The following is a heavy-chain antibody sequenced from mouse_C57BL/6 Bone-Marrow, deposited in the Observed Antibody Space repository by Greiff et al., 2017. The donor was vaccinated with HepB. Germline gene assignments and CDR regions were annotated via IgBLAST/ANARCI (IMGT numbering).Heavy chain of an antibody. Sequence: EVKLVESGGGLVKPGGSLKLSCAASGFTFSSYAMSWVRQTPEKRLEWVATISDGGSYTYYPDNVKGRFTISRDNAKNNLYLQMSHLKSEDTAMYYCARALRPFAYWGQGTLVTVSA. J-gene: IGHJ3*01. CDR3: ARALRPFAY. D-gene: IGHD3-2*02. CDR2: ISDGGSYT. V-gene: IGHV5-4*03. CDR1: GFTFSSYA.